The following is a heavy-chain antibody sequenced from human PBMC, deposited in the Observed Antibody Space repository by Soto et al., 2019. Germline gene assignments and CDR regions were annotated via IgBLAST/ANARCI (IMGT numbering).Heavy chain of an antibody. J-gene: IGHJ4*02. Sequence: ASETLSLTCTVSGGSISSSSYYWGWIRQPPGKGLEWIGCIYYSGSTYYNPSLKSRVTISVDTSKNQFSLKLSSVTAADAAVYYCARKRITGTLSSPGLDDYWGQGTLVTVSS. CDR1: GGSISSSSYY. D-gene: IGHD1-20*01. V-gene: IGHV4-39*01. CDR3: ARKRITGTLSSPGLDDY. CDR2: IYYSGST.